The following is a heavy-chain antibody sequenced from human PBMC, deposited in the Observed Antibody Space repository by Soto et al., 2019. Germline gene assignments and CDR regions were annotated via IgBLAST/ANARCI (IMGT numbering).Heavy chain of an antibody. CDR1: GGSISSGGYY. Sequence: TSETLSLTCTVSGGSISSGGYYWSWIRQHPGKGLEWIGYIYYSGSTYYNPSLKSRVTVSVDTSKNQFSLKLSSVTAADTAVYYCARDPTPHDAFDIWGQGTMVTVSS. J-gene: IGHJ3*02. CDR3: ARDPTPHDAFDI. D-gene: IGHD2-15*01. V-gene: IGHV4-31*03. CDR2: IYYSGST.